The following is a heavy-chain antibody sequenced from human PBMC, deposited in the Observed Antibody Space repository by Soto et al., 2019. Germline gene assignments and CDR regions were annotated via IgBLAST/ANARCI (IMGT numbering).Heavy chain of an antibody. CDR2: ITGSGGST. CDR1: GFTFSSYA. J-gene: IGHJ6*03. V-gene: IGHV3-23*01. Sequence: GGSLRLSCAASGFTFSSYAMTWVRQAPGKGLEWVSGITGSGGSTYYSDSVKGRFTISRDNSKNTLYLQMNSLRAEDTAVYYCAKHGGPYYYYYMDVWGKGTTVTVSS. D-gene: IGHD6-25*01. CDR3: AKHGGPYYYYYMDV.